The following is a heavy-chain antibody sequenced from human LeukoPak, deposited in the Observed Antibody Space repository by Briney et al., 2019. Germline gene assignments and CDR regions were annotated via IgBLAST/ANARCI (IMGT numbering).Heavy chain of an antibody. D-gene: IGHD3-3*01. CDR2: ISAYNGNT. CDR1: GYTFTSYG. J-gene: IGHJ1*01. V-gene: IGHV1-18*01. CDR3: ARPSDKLRFLEWLPTTEYFQH. Sequence: ASVKVSCKASGYTFTSYGISWVRQAPGQGLEWMGWISAYNGNTNYAQKLQGRVTMTTDTSTSTAYMELRSLRSDDTAVYYCARPSDKLRFLEWLPTTEYFQHWGQGTLVTVSS.